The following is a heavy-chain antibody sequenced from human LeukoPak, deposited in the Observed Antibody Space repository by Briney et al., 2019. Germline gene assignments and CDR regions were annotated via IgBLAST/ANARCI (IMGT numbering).Heavy chain of an antibody. V-gene: IGHV4-59*01. Sequence: SETLSLTCTVSGGSISSYYWSWIRQPPGKGLEWIGYIYYSGSTNYNPSLKSRVTISVDTSKNQFSLKLSSVTAADSAVYYCARGEMATIFDYWGQGTLVTVSS. CDR2: IYYSGST. D-gene: IGHD5-24*01. CDR3: ARGEMATIFDY. CDR1: GGSISSYY. J-gene: IGHJ4*02.